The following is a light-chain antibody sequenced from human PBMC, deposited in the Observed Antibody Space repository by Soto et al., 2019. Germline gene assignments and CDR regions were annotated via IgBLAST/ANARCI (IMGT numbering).Light chain of an antibody. Sequence: QSVLTQPASVSGSLGQSITISCTGTSSDLAGHNYASWYQQHPGKAPRLVIYEVTNRPSGVSNRFSGSRSGNTASLTISGLQADDEADYYCNSFTDSSLYVFGAGTKVTVL. CDR2: EVT. CDR3: NSFTDSSLYV. J-gene: IGLJ1*01. V-gene: IGLV2-14*03. CDR1: SSDLAGHNY.